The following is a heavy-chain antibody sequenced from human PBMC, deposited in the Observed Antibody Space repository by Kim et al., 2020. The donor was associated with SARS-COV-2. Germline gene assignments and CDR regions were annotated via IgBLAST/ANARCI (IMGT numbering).Heavy chain of an antibody. D-gene: IGHD5-12*01. J-gene: IGHJ3*01. Sequence: SETLSLTCTVSGGSISSDVYYWDWIRQSPGKGLEWIGTIFYSGSTYYNPSLNSRVTISMDTSANQFSLRLTSVTAADTALYFCAGFYDSTTFDGFKVWGPGTMVTVSS. CDR2: IFYSGST. CDR3: AGFYDSTTFDGFKV. CDR1: GGSISSDVYY. V-gene: IGHV4-39*01.